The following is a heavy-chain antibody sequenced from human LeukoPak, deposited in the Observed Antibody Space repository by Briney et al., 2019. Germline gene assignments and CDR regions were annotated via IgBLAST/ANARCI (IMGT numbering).Heavy chain of an antibody. D-gene: IGHD5-18*01. CDR1: GFTFISFA. J-gene: IGHJ4*02. Sequence: PGRTLRLSCAASGFTFISFAMHWVRQAPGKGLEWVAVISYDGSNKYYADSVKGRFTISRDNSKNTLYLQMNSLRAEDSAVYYCARGTKYSYAYWGQGTLVTVSS. CDR3: ARGTKYSYAY. V-gene: IGHV3-30-3*01. CDR2: ISYDGSNK.